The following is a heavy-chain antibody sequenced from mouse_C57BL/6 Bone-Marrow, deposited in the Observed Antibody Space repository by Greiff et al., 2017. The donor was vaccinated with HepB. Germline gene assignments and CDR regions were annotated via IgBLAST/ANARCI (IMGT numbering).Heavy chain of an antibody. CDR3: AMYYGTGFDY. J-gene: IGHJ2*01. CDR2: IDPSDSYT. Sequence: QVQLQQPGAELVMPGASVKLSCKASGYTFTSYWMHWVKQRPGQGLEWIGEIDPSDSYTNYNQKFKCKSTLTVDKSSSTAYMQLSSLTSEDSAVYYWAMYYGTGFDYWGQGTTLTVSS. V-gene: IGHV1-69*01. D-gene: IGHD1-1*01. CDR1: GYTFTSYW.